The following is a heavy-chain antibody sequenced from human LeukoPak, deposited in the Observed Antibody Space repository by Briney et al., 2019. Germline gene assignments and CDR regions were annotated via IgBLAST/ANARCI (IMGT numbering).Heavy chain of an antibody. CDR3: AKDQTCYDSSGYYYGEYFQH. D-gene: IGHD3-22*01. Sequence: VGALRLSCAAIGFTFSRYGMHWLHQGPSTGLEGVEFIRYDGSNEYYADSVKGRFTISRDNSKNTLYLQMNSLRAEDTAVYYCAKDQTCYDSSGYYYGEYFQHWGQGTLVTVSS. CDR1: GFTFSRYG. J-gene: IGHJ1*01. V-gene: IGHV3-30*02. CDR2: IRYDGSNE.